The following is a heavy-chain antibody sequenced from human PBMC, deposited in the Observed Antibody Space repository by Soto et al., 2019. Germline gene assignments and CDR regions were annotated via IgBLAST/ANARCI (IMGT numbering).Heavy chain of an antibody. V-gene: IGHV1-69*13. J-gene: IGHJ6*02. CDR2: IIPIFGTA. Sequence: GASVKVSCKASGGTFSSYAISWVRQAPGQGLEWMGGIIPIFGTANYAQKFQGRVTITADESTSTAYMELSSLGSEDTAVYYCASKDTAMDYYYYGMDVWGQGTTVTVSS. CDR3: ASKDTAMDYYYYGMDV. D-gene: IGHD5-18*01. CDR1: GGTFSSYA.